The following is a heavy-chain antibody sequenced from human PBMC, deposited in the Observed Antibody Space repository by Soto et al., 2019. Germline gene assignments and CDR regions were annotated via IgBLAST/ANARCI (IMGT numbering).Heavy chain of an antibody. CDR3: ARDPRRRGYCSSTSCYSSYGMDV. CDR2: INPNSGGT. D-gene: IGHD2-2*01. J-gene: IGHJ6*02. V-gene: IGHV1-2*04. Sequence: ASVEVSCRASGYTFTGYYMHWVRQAPGQGLEWMGWINPNSGGTNYAQKFQGWVTMTRDTSISTAYMELSRLRSDDTAVYYCARDPRRRGYCSSTSCYSSYGMDVWGQGTTVTVSS. CDR1: GYTFTGYY.